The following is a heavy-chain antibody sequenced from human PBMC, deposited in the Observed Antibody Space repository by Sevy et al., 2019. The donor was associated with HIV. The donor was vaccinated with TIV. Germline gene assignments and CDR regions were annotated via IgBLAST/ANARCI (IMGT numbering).Heavy chain of an antibody. Sequence: GGSLRLSCAASGFTFSSYSMNWVRQAPGKGLEWVSSISSSSSYIYYADSVKGRFTISRDNAKNSLYLQMNSLRAEDMAVYYCARGSKQWLAYDYWGQGTLVTVSS. V-gene: IGHV3-21*01. CDR3: ARGSKQWLAYDY. CDR2: ISSSSSYI. J-gene: IGHJ4*02. D-gene: IGHD6-19*01. CDR1: GFTFSSYS.